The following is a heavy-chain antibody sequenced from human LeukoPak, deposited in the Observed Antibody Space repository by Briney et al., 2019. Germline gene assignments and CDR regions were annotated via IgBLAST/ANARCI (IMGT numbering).Heavy chain of an antibody. J-gene: IGHJ3*02. CDR3: ARGLAAALADAFDI. V-gene: IGHV3-11*01. Sequence: GCSLRLSCAASGFTFSNYYMRGIRQAPGKGLEWVSYIRCSGSKIYYADSGKGRFTISRDNAKNSLDLQMNSRIAEHPAVHYCARGLAAALADAFDIWGQGTMVTVSS. CDR2: IRCSGSKI. D-gene: IGHD6-13*01. CDR1: GFTFSNYY.